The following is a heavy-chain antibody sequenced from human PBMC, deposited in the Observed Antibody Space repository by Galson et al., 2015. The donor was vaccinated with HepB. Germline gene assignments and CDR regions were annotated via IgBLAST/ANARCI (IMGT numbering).Heavy chain of an antibody. CDR3: ARRDGSGSYSIY. D-gene: IGHD3-10*01. V-gene: IGHV5-10-1*01. CDR2: IDPSDSYT. J-gene: IGHJ4*02. CDR1: GYSFTNYW. Sequence: QSGAEVKKPGESLRISCTGSGYSFTNYWINWVRQMPGKGLEWMGRIDPSDSYTNYSPSFQGHVTISADRSISTAYLQWSSLKASDTAMYYCARRDGSGSYSIYWGQGTLVTVSS.